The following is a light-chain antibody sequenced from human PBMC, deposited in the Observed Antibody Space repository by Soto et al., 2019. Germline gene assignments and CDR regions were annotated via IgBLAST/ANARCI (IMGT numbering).Light chain of an antibody. V-gene: IGLV2-14*01. CDR3: SSYTSSSTLHWV. J-gene: IGLJ3*02. CDR2: EVS. Sequence: QSALTQPASVSGSPGQSITNSCTGTSSDVGGYNYVSWYQQHPGKAPKLMIYEVSNRPSGVSNRFSGSKSGNTASLTISGLQAEDEADYYCSSYTSSSTLHWVFGGVTKLTVL. CDR1: SSDVGGYNY.